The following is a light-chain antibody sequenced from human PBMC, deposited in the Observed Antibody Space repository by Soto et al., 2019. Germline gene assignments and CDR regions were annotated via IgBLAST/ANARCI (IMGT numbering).Light chain of an antibody. CDR3: NSYTSSSTCV. CDR1: SSDVGGYNY. CDR2: EVS. V-gene: IGLV2-14*01. Sequence: QSALTQPASVSGSPGQSITISCTGTSSDVGGYNYVSWYQQHPGKAPKLMIYEVSNRPSGVSNRVSGSRSGNTASLTISGLQAEDEAEYYCNSYTSSSTCVFGTGTKLTVL. J-gene: IGLJ1*01.